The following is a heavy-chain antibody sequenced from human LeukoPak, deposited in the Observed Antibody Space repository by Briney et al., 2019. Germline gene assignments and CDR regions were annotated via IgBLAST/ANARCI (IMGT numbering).Heavy chain of an antibody. CDR1: GFTFTSYG. Sequence: GGSLRLSCAASGFTFTSYGFHWVRQAPGKGLEWVAVIWSDGSNKYYADSVKGRFTISRDDSKNTLYLQMNSLRVEDTAVYYCAKEGSLGVNDYGGQEPWSPSPQ. J-gene: IGHJ4*01. CDR2: IWSDGSNK. V-gene: IGHV3-33*06. D-gene: IGHD3-10*01. CDR3: AKEGSLGVNDY.